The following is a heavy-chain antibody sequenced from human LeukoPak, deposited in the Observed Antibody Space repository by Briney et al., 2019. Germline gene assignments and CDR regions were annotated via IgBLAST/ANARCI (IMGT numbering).Heavy chain of an antibody. CDR2: ISTRGNTV. J-gene: IGHJ4*02. D-gene: IGHD2-15*01. Sequence: GGSLRLSCAASGFTFSSYEMNWVRQAPGKGLEWVSYISTRGNTVCYADSVKGRFTISRDNAKNSLYLQMGSLRAEDTGLYYCARDVAAAASHLDYWGQGTLVTVSS. CDR1: GFTFSSYE. CDR3: ARDVAAAASHLDY. V-gene: IGHV3-48*03.